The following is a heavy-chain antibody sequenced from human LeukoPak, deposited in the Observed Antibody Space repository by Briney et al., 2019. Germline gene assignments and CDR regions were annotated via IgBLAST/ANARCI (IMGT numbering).Heavy chain of an antibody. Sequence: NASETLSLTCAVYGGSFSGYYWSWIRQAPGKGLEWISYISSGGSTIYYTDSVKGRFTISRDDAKNSLYLHMNNLRAEDTAVYYCAREGWLQPQYYFDYWGQGTLVTVSS. CDR2: ISSGGSTI. V-gene: IGHV3-11*01. D-gene: IGHD5-24*01. CDR3: AREGWLQPQYYFDY. J-gene: IGHJ4*02. CDR1: GGSFSGYY.